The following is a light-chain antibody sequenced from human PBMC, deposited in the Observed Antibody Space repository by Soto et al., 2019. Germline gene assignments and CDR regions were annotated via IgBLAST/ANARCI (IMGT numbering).Light chain of an antibody. CDR1: SSDVGGYNY. CDR3: SSYTSSSTLDVV. J-gene: IGLJ2*01. Sequence: QPVLTQPASVSGSPGQSITISCTGTSSDVGGYNYVSWYQQHPDKAPKLMIYDVSDRPSGVSNRFSGSKSGNTASLTISGLQAEDEADYYCSSYTSSSTLDVVLGGGTKLTVL. CDR2: DVS. V-gene: IGLV2-14*03.